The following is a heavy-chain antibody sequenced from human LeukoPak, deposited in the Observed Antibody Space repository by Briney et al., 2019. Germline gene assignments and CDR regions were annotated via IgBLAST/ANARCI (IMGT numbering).Heavy chain of an antibody. CDR1: GFTFSSYG. D-gene: IGHD2-15*01. V-gene: IGHV3-23*01. Sequence: GGSLRLSCAASGFTFSSYGMNWVRQAPGKGLEWVSAISGSGGSTYYADSVKGRFTISRDKSKNTLSLQMNSLRAEDTAVYYCAQQVGYCSSGSCYFTYWGQGTLVTVSS. CDR2: ISGSGGST. J-gene: IGHJ1*01. CDR3: AQQVGYCSSGSCYFTY.